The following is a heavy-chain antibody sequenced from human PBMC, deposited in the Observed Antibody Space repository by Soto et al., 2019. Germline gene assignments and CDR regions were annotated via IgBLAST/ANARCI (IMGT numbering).Heavy chain of an antibody. Sequence: PSETLSLTCTVSGGSISSYYWSWIRQPPGKGLEWIGYIYYSGSTNYNPSLKSRVTISVDTSKNQFSLKLSSETAADTAVYYCDRTLVDIAVVPDAMGCFDTWGQGTLVTVSS. J-gene: IGHJ5*02. D-gene: IGHD2-2*03. CDR3: DRTLVDIAVVPDAMGCFDT. V-gene: IGHV4-59*01. CDR1: GGSISSYY. CDR2: IYYSGST.